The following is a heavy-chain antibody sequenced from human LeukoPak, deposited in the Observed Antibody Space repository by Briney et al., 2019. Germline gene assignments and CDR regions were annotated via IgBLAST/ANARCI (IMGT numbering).Heavy chain of an antibody. D-gene: IGHD2-15*01. V-gene: IGHV1-69*13. J-gene: IGHJ4*02. CDR1: GGTFSSYA. CDR3: ARVRPFSGGSCYDY. Sequence: ASVKVSCKASGGTFSSYAISWVRQAPGQGLEWMGGIIPIFGTANYAQKFQGRVTITADESTSTAYMELSSLRSEDTAVYYCARVRPFSGGSCYDYWGQGTRVTVSS. CDR2: IIPIFGTA.